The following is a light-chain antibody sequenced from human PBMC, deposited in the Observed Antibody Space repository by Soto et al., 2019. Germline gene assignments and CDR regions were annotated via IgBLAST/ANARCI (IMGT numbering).Light chain of an antibody. V-gene: IGLV1-40*01. Sequence: QSALTQPPSVSGAPGQRVTISCTGSSSNIGARYDVHWYQQLPGTAPKLLIYGNSNRPSGVPDRFSGSQSGTSASLAITGLQAEDEADYYCQSYDSSLGGRVFGGGTKLTVL. CDR1: SSNIGARYD. CDR2: GNS. CDR3: QSYDSSLGGRV. J-gene: IGLJ3*02.